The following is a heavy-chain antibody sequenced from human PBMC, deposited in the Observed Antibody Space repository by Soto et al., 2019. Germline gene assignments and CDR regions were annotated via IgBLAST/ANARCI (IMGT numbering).Heavy chain of an antibody. CDR2: GGSGGST. D-gene: IGHD3-16*01. CDR3: VKFRGRAYHYYYMDV. J-gene: IGHJ6*03. CDR1: GFSFSTYG. Sequence: DVQLLESGGGLAQRGGSLRLSCAASGFSFSTYGMTWVRQAPGKGPEWVSYGGSGGSTYYADSVKGRFTISRDNSKNTLYLQMNSLRAEDTAVYYCVKFRGRAYHYYYMDVWGNGTTVTVSS. V-gene: IGHV3-23*01.